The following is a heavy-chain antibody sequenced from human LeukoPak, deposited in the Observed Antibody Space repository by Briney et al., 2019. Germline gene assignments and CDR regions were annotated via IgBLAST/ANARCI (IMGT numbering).Heavy chain of an antibody. J-gene: IGHJ6*03. Sequence: SETLSLTCTVPGGSITSYYWSWIRQPPGKGLEWRGYIYYSGSTNYNPPLKSRVTISVDTSKNQFSLKLSSVTAADTAVYYCARVGAAAGHYYYYYMDVWGKGTTVTVSS. D-gene: IGHD6-13*01. CDR3: ARVGAAAGHYYYYYMDV. CDR1: GGSITSYY. V-gene: IGHV4-59*01. CDR2: IYYSGST.